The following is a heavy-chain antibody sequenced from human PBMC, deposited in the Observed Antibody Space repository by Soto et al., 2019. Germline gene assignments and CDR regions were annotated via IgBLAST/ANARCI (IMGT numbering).Heavy chain of an antibody. V-gene: IGHV3-23*01. CDR2: ITGSGDNT. Sequence: EVQLLESGGGLVQPGGSLRLSCAASGFTFSSYAMSWVRQAPGKGLEWVSGITGSGDNTYYADSVKGRFTISRDNPKNTLYLQMNSLRVQDTAVYYFAKGGHSSSFYYYGMGVWGQGTTVTVSS. CDR3: AKGGHSSSFYYYGMGV. CDR1: GFTFSSYA. D-gene: IGHD6-6*01. J-gene: IGHJ6*02.